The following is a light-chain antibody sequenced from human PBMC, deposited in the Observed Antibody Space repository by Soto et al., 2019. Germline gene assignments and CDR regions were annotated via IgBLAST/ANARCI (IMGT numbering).Light chain of an antibody. Sequence: ETVLTQSPGTVSLSPGERATLSCTTSQTVNSDYLAWYQQKPGQAPRLLIYGVFNRATGSPDRFSGSGSGTYFTLTISGLDPEDAAVYYCQHYDGSPRTFGQGTNLEL. CDR3: QHYDGSPRT. CDR2: GVF. V-gene: IGKV3-20*01. CDR1: QTVNSDY. J-gene: IGKJ2*01.